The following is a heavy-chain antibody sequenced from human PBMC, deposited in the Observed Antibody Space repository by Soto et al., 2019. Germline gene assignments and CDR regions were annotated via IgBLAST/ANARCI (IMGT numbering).Heavy chain of an antibody. J-gene: IGHJ6*02. CDR3: ARQNSGSYYYCYYGMDV. Sequence: LGESLKISCKGSGYSFTSYWIGWVRQMPGKGLEWMGIIYPCDSDTRYSPSFQGQVTISADKSISTAYLQWSSLKASDTAMYYCARQNSGSYYYCYYGMDVWGQGTTVTVSS. CDR2: IYPCDSDT. CDR1: GYSFTSYW. V-gene: IGHV5-51*01. D-gene: IGHD1-26*01.